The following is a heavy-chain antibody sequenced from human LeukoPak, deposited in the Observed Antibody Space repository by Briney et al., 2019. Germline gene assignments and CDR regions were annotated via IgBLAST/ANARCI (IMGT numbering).Heavy chain of an antibody. CDR1: GGSISSGSYY. V-gene: IGHV4-61*02. CDR3: ARGSDFWNSYYYYGMDV. D-gene: IGHD3-3*01. Sequence: SQTLSLTCTVSGGSISSGSYYWSWIRQPAGKGLEWIGRIYTSGSTNYNPSLKSRVTISVDTSKNQFSLKLSSVTAADTAVYYCARGSDFWNSYYYYGMDVWGQGTTVTVSS. J-gene: IGHJ6*02. CDR2: IYTSGST.